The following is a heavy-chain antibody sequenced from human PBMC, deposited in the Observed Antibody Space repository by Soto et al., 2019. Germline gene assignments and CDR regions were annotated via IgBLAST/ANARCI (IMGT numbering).Heavy chain of an antibody. CDR2: IYYSGST. Sequence: SETLSLTCTFSGGSISSGGYYWSWIRQHPGKGLEWIGYIYYSGSTYYNPSLKSRVTISVDTSKNQFSLKLSSVTAADTAVYYCARDRLGSRANYFDYWGQGTLVTVSS. D-gene: IGHD2-15*01. V-gene: IGHV4-31*03. CDR3: ARDRLGSRANYFDY. J-gene: IGHJ4*02. CDR1: GGSISSGGYY.